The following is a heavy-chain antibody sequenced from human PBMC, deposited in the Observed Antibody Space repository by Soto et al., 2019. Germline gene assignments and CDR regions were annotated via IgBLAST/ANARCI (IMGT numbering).Heavy chain of an antibody. Sequence: SVKVSCKASGDTFSSYAISWVRQAPGKGLEWMGKIIPTFGRTNYARKFQGRLTISADDSTSTAYMELSSLVSEDTAVYYCARDPLSSFAMDVWGQGTTVTVSS. CDR2: IIPTFGRT. D-gene: IGHD3-10*02. V-gene: IGHV1-69*13. CDR1: GDTFSSYA. CDR3: ARDPLSSFAMDV. J-gene: IGHJ6*02.